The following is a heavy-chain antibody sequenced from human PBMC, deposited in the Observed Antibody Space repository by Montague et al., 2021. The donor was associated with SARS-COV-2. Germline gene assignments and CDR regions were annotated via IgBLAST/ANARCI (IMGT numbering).Heavy chain of an antibody. Sequence: SETRPPTCTVSGGSISSSSYYWGWIRQPPGKGLEWIGSIYYSGSTYYXPSLKSRVTISVDTSKNQFSLKLSSVTAADTAVYYCARVGRQQLVRLSGMDVWGQGTTVTVSS. CDR3: ARVGRQQLVRLSGMDV. J-gene: IGHJ6*02. V-gene: IGHV4-39*07. CDR2: IYYSGST. D-gene: IGHD6-13*01. CDR1: GGSISSSSYY.